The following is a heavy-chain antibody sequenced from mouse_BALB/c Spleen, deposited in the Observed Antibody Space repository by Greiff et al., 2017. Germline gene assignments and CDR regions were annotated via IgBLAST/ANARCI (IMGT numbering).Heavy chain of an antibody. D-gene: IGHD1-1*01. Sequence: EVKLMESGPGLVKPSQSLSLTCTVTGYSITSDYAWNWIRQFPGNKLEWMGYISYSGSTSYNPSLKSRISITRDTSKNQFFLQLNSVTTEDTATYYCAKTNYGVVDYFDYWGQGTTLTVSS. V-gene: IGHV3-2*02. CDR3: AKTNYGVVDYFDY. CDR2: ISYSGST. J-gene: IGHJ2*01. CDR1: GYSITSDYA.